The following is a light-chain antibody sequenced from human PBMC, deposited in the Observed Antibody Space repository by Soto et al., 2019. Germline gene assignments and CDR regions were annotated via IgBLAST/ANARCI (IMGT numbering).Light chain of an antibody. Sequence: QSVLTQPPSASGTPGQRITISCSGSSSNIGSNTVNWYQQLPGTAPKLLIYANNHRPSGVPDRISASKSGTSASLAISGLQSEDEGDYSCAAWDDGLNCYVFGAGTKVTVL. CDR3: AAWDDGLNCYV. CDR2: ANN. CDR1: SSNIGSNT. V-gene: IGLV1-44*01. J-gene: IGLJ1*01.